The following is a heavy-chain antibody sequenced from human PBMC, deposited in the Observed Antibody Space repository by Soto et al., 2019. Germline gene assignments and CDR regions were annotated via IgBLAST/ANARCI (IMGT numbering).Heavy chain of an antibody. CDR2: ISTTSSYI. CDR3: ARRGLETYYYDSSGPYYFDY. CDR1: GFTFSSYS. Sequence: PGGSLRLSCAASGFTFSSYSMNWVRQAPGKGLEWVSSISTTSSYIYYADSVKGRFTISRDNAKNSLYLQMNSLRAEDTAVYYCARRGLETYYYDSSGPYYFDYWGQGTLVTVSS. V-gene: IGHV3-21*01. J-gene: IGHJ4*02. D-gene: IGHD3-22*01.